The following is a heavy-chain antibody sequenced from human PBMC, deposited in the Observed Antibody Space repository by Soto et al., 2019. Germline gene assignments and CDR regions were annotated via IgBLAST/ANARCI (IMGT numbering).Heavy chain of an antibody. CDR2: ISAYNGNT. CDR1: GYTFTSYG. D-gene: IGHD3-10*01. Sequence: QVQLVQSGAEVKKPGASVKVSCKASGYTFTSYGISWVRQAPGQGLEWMGWISAYNGNTNYAQKLQGRVTMTTDTSTRTAYMELRSLRSDDTAVYYCARDPEYYYGSGSYYTYHYYYYGMDVWGQGTTVTVSS. J-gene: IGHJ6*02. V-gene: IGHV1-18*01. CDR3: ARDPEYYYGSGSYYTYHYYYYGMDV.